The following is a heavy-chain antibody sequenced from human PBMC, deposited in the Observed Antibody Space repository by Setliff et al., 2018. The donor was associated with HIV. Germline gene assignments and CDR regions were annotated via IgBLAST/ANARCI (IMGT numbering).Heavy chain of an antibody. J-gene: IGHJ3*02. CDR1: GGSISSGSYY. Sequence: PSETLSLTCTVSGGSISSGSYYWSWIRQPAGKGLEWIGRIYTSGSTNYNPSLKSRVTISVDTSKNQFSLKLTSVTAAETAVYYCARYYCPTGECYGFDIWGQGTRVTVSS. D-gene: IGHD2-8*01. V-gene: IGHV4-61*02. CDR2: IYTSGST. CDR3: ARYYCPTGECYGFDI.